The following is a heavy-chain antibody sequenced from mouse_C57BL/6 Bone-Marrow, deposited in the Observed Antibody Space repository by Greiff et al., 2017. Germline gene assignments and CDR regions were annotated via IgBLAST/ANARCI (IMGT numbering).Heavy chain of an antibody. V-gene: IGHV14-4*01. CDR1: GFNIKDDY. CDR3: TTGYDYDGAWFAY. J-gene: IGHJ3*01. CDR2: IDPENGDT. D-gene: IGHD2-4*01. Sequence: VQLQQSGAELVRPGASVKLSCTASGFNIKDDYMHWVKQRPEQGLEWIGWIDPENGDTEYASKFQGKATITADTSSNTAYLQLSSLTSEDAAVYYCTTGYDYDGAWFAYGGQGTLVTVSA.